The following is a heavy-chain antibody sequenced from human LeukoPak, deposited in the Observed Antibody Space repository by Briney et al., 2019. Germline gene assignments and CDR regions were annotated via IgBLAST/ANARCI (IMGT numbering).Heavy chain of an antibody. CDR2: IIPIFGTA. Sequence: SVKVSCKASGGTFSSYAISWVRQAPGQGLEWMGGIIPIFGTANYAQKFQGRVTITADESTSTVYMELSSLRSEDTAVYYCARVETGYYGSGSYPHYWGQGTLVTVSS. D-gene: IGHD3-10*01. J-gene: IGHJ4*02. CDR1: GGTFSSYA. CDR3: ARVETGYYGSGSYPHY. V-gene: IGHV1-69*13.